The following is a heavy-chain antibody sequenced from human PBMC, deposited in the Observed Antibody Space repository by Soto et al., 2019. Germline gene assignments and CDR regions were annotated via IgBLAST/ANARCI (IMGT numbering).Heavy chain of an antibody. Sequence: GGSLRLSCSASGFTFSSYAMHWVRQAPGKGLEYVSAISSNGGSTYYADSVKGRFTISRDNSKNTLYLQMSSLRAEDTAVYYCVKVGVGCSGGSCYSGLYCMDVWGQGTTVTVSS. CDR2: ISSNGGST. CDR1: GFTFSSYA. V-gene: IGHV3-64D*06. J-gene: IGHJ6*02. D-gene: IGHD2-15*01. CDR3: VKVGVGCSGGSCYSGLYCMDV.